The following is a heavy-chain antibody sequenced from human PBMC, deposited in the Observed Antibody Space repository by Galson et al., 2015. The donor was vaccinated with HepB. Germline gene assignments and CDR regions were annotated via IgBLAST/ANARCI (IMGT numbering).Heavy chain of an antibody. CDR3: ARERDGYVTRAQWD. CDR1: GGSISSGGYS. CDR2: VYDSGNT. V-gene: IGHV4-30-4*07. J-gene: IGHJ4*02. Sequence: LSLTCAVSGGSISSGGYSWSWIRQPPGKGLEWIGYVYDSGNTYYNPSLKSRVTISIDTSKNQVYLRLTSVTASDTAIYYCARERDGYVTRAQWDWGQGTLVSVSS. D-gene: IGHD5-12*01.